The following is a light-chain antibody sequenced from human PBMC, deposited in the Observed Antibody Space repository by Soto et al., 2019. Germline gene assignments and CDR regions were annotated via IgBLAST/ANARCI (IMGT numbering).Light chain of an antibody. Sequence: DIQMTQSPSTLSASVGDRVTITCRASQSISSWLAWYQQKPGKAPNLLIYKASSLQSGVPSRFSGSGSGTEFARTITSLQPDDLATYYCQQYSSYPYTFGQGTKLEIK. CDR2: KAS. CDR3: QQYSSYPYT. CDR1: QSISSW. J-gene: IGKJ2*01. V-gene: IGKV1-5*03.